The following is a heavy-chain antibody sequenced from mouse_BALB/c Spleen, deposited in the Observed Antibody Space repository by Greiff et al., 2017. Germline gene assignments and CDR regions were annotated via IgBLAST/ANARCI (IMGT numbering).Heavy chain of an antibody. V-gene: IGHV5-4*02. CDR2: ISDGGSYT. D-gene: IGHD2-14*01. Sequence: DVHLVESGGGLVKPGGSLKLSCAASGFTFSDYYMYWVRQTPEKRLEWVATISDGGSYTYYPDSVKGRFTISRDNAKNNLYLQMSSLKSEDTAMYYCARDDYYRYDPAYWGQGTLVTVSA. CDR1: GFTFSDYY. CDR3: ARDDYYRYDPAY. J-gene: IGHJ3*01.